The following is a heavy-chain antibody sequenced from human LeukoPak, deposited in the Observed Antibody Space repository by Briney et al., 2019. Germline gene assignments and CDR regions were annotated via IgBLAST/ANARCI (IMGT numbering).Heavy chain of an antibody. Sequence: GGSLRLSCAASGFTFSSYAMSWVRQAPGKGLEWVSAISGSGGSTYYADSVKGRFTISRDNSKNTLYLQMNSLRAEGTAVYYCANSIVVVTAIRYWGQGTLATVSS. CDR1: GFTFSSYA. D-gene: IGHD2-21*02. V-gene: IGHV3-23*01. CDR2: ISGSGGST. CDR3: ANSIVVVTAIRY. J-gene: IGHJ4*02.